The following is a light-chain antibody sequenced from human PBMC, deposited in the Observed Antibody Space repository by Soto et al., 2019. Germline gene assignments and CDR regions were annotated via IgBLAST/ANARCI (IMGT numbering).Light chain of an antibody. CDR2: ETS. V-gene: IGKV3-20*01. CDR3: QQYGTSPRT. Sequence: EILLTQSPSTLSLTPGERAPLSCRACQSFSSSYLAWYQQKPGQAPRLLIYETSSRATGIPDRFSGSGSQTDFTLTISRLEPEDFAVYYCQQYGTSPRTFGQGTKVAIK. CDR1: QSFSSSY. J-gene: IGKJ1*01.